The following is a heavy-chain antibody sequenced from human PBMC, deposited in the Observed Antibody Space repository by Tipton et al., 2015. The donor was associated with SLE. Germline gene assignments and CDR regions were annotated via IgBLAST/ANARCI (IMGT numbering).Heavy chain of an antibody. Sequence: TLSLTCTVSGGSISSYYWSWIRQPPGKGLEWIEYIYYSGSTNYNPSLKSRVTISVDTSKNQFSLKLSSVTAADTAVYYCARAQGEMDAFDIWGQGTMVTVSS. CDR3: ARAQGEMDAFDI. CDR2: IYYSGST. J-gene: IGHJ3*02. V-gene: IGHV4-59*01. CDR1: GGSISSYY. D-gene: IGHD3-10*01.